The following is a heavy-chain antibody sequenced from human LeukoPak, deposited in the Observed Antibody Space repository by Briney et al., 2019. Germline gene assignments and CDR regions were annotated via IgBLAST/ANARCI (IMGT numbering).Heavy chain of an antibody. V-gene: IGHV4-38-2*01. CDR2: IYHSGST. CDR3: ASIQSIAVAGSVDY. CDR1: GYSISSGYY. J-gene: IGHJ4*02. Sequence: SETLSLTCAVSGYSISSGYYWGWLRQPPGKGLEWIGSIYHSGSTYYNPSLKSRVTISVDTSKNQFSLKLSSVAAADTAVYYCASIQSIAVAGSVDYWGQGTLVTVSS. D-gene: IGHD6-19*01.